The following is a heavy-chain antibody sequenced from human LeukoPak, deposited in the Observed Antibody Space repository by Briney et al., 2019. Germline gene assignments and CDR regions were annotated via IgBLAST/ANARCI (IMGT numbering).Heavy chain of an antibody. CDR1: GLTFSSYG. Sequence: GGSLRLSCAASGLTFSSYGMSWVRQAPGKGLEWVSASSGSGGSTYYADSVKGRITISRDNSKNTLHLQMNSLRTEDTAVYYCARVKGGIAAAGNYFDYWGQGTLVTVSS. CDR2: SSGSGGST. J-gene: IGHJ4*02. V-gene: IGHV3-23*01. D-gene: IGHD6-13*01. CDR3: ARVKGGIAAAGNYFDY.